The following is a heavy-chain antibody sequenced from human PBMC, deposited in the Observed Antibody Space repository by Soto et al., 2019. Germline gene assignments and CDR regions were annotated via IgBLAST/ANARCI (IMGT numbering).Heavy chain of an antibody. CDR3: ATEPRIDCSGGSCYSYDAFDI. J-gene: IGHJ3*02. V-gene: IGHV1-24*01. CDR2: FDPEDGET. CDR1: GYTLTELS. D-gene: IGHD2-15*01. Sequence: ASVKVSCKVSGYTLTELSMHWVRQAPGKGIEWMGGFDPEDGETIYAQKFQGRVTMTEDTSTDTAYMELSSLRSEDTAVYYCATEPRIDCSGGSCYSYDAFDIWGQGTMVTVSS.